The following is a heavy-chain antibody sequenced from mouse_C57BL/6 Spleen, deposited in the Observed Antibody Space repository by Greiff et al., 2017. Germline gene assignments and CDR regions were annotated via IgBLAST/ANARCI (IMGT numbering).Heavy chain of an antibody. D-gene: IGHD1-1*01. CDR3: AREEIYYYGSSYENFDY. CDR2: INPSSGYT. Sequence: VQLQQSGAELARPGASVKMSCKASGYTFTSYTMHWVKQRPGQGLEWIGYINPSSGYTKYNQKFKDKATLTADKSSSTAYMQLSSLTSEDSAVYYCAREEIYYYGSSYENFDYWGQGTTLTGSS. V-gene: IGHV1-4*01. J-gene: IGHJ2*01. CDR1: GYTFTSYT.